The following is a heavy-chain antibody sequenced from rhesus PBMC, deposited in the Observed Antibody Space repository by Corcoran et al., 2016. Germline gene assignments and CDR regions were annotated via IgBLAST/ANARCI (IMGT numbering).Heavy chain of an antibody. CDR1: GYSFTSYW. D-gene: IGHD3-16*01. CDR2: IEPYYSTT. Sequence: EVQLVQSGAEVKRPGEYLKISCKTSGYSFTSYWISWVRQLPGKGREWMGAIEPYYSTTRYSPSSQGQVTISADKSIITTYLQWSRLKASDSATYYCAKGGGRRYFEFWGQGALVTVSS. CDR3: AKGGGRRYFEF. V-gene: IGHV5-2*01. J-gene: IGHJ1*01.